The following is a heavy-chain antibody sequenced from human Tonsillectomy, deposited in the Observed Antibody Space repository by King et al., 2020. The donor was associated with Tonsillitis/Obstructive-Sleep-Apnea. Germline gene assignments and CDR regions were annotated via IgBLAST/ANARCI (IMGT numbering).Heavy chain of an antibody. CDR2: IYSGGST. V-gene: IGHV3-53*01. J-gene: IGHJ4*02. CDR1: GFTVSSNY. D-gene: IGHD3-10*01. CDR3: ARGHYYGSGSFPFDY. Sequence: QLVQSGGGLIQPGGSLRLSCAASGFTVSSNYMSWVRQAPGKGLEWVSVIYSGGSTYYADSVKGRFTISRDNSKNTLYLQMNSLRAGDTAVYYCARGHYYGSGSFPFDYWGQGTLVTVSS.